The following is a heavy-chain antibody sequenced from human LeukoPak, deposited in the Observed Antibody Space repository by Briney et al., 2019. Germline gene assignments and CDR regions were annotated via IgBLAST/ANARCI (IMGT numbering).Heavy chain of an antibody. CDR2: IYPGNSNT. Sequence: GESLKISFKGSGYSFTSYWIGWVRQMPGKGLEWMGVIYPGNSNTRYSPSFQGQVTISADRSISTAYLQWSSLKASDTAMYYCARQGYSYGFDCWGQGTLVTVSS. CDR1: GYSFTSYW. J-gene: IGHJ4*02. D-gene: IGHD5-18*01. CDR3: ARQGYSYGFDC. V-gene: IGHV5-51*01.